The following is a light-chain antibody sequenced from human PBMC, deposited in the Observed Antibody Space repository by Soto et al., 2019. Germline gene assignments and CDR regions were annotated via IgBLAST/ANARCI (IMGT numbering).Light chain of an antibody. Sequence: QLVLTQPPSVSGAPGQRLTISCAGPSSNIGAGFDVHWYQQLPGTAPKLLIYANDDRPSGVPDRFSGSTSGTSASLAITGLQAEDAADYYCQSYDNSLLAYVFGGGTKLTVL. CDR1: SSNIGAGFD. CDR3: QSYDNSLLAYV. V-gene: IGLV1-40*01. CDR2: AND. J-gene: IGLJ2*01.